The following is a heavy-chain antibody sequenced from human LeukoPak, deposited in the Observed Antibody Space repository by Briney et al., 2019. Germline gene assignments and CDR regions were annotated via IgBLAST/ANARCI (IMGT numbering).Heavy chain of an antibody. V-gene: IGHV1-2*02. D-gene: IGHD3-10*01. CDR2: IIPHSGGT. CDR1: GYTFTGYY. J-gene: IGHJ6*03. Sequence: ASVKVSCKASGYTFTGYYMHWVRQAPGQGLEWMGWIIPHSGGTNYAQKFQGRVTMTRDTSISTAYMELSRLRSDDTAVYYCARDAGEYYYGSGSYYNPPYYYYMDVWGKGTTVTISS. CDR3: ARDAGEYYYGSGSYYNPPYYYYMDV.